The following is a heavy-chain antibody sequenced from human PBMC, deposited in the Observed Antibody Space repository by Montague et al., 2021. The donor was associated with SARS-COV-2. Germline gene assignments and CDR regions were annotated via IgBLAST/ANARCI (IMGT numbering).Heavy chain of an antibody. J-gene: IGHJ6*02. CDR3: AATSGDIVVVVAAYYGMDV. D-gene: IGHD2-15*01. CDR2: ISSSGSTI. CDR1: GFTFSSYE. V-gene: IGHV3-48*03. Sequence: SLRLSCAASGFTFSSYEMNWVRQAPGKGLEWVSYISSSGSTIYYADSVKGRFTISRDNAKNSLYLQMNSPRAEDTAVYHCAATSGDIVVVVAAYYGMDVWGQGTTVTVSS.